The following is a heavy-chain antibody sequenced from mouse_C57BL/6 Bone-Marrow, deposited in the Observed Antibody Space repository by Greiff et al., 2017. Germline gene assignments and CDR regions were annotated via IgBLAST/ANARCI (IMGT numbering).Heavy chain of an antibody. V-gene: IGHV1-83*01. CDR1: YTFTDYYM. CDR3: RSTVVATDYFDY. Sequence: VQLKQSGPELVKPGASVKMSCKASGYTFTDYYMHWVKQTPGKGLEWIGEISPGSGNTYYNAKFKGKATLTADTSSSTAYMQLSSLTSEDSAVYFCARSTVVATDYFDYWGQGTTLTVSS. J-gene: IGHJ2*01. D-gene: IGHD1-1*01. CDR2: SPGSGNTY.